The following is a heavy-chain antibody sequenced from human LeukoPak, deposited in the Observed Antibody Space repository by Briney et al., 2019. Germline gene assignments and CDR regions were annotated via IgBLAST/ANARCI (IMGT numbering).Heavy chain of an antibody. CDR3: ASESGSGSSAFDY. Sequence: PGGSLRLSCAASGFTFSSSSMNWVRQAPGKGLEWVSSISSSSSYIYYADSVRGRFTSSRDNAKNSLYLQMNSLRAEDTAVYYCASESGSGSSAFDYWGQGTLVTVSS. J-gene: IGHJ4*02. V-gene: IGHV3-21*01. CDR2: ISSSSSYI. D-gene: IGHD3-10*01. CDR1: GFTFSSSS.